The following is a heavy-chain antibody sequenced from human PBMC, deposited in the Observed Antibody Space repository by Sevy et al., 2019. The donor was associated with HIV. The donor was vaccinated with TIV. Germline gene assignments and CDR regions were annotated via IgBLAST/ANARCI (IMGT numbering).Heavy chain of an antibody. V-gene: IGHV3-9*01. J-gene: IGHJ4*02. CDR2: ISWNSGRI. Sequence: GGSLRLSCAASGFTFEDYALHWVRQVPGKGLEWVSGISWNSGRIGYADSVKGRFTISRDNAKNSLYLQMNSLRAEDTAFYYCAKHSGSDSRGYFDAWGQGTLVTDSS. D-gene: IGHD3-22*01. CDR1: GFTFEDYA. CDR3: AKHSGSDSRGYFDA.